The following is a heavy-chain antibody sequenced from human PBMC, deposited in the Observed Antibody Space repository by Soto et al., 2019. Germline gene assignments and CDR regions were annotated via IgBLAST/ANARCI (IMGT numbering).Heavy chain of an antibody. CDR2: ISFDGGNT. CDR1: GFTFNNYG. J-gene: IGHJ4*02. CDR3: ARLTPQWPYLDY. V-gene: IGHV3-30*03. Sequence: GGSLRLSCAASGFTFNNYGMHWVRQAPGKGLEWVVVISFDGGNTHYADSVKGRFTISRDNSQNTLFLQMTSLRAEDTAVYYCARLTPQWPYLDYWGQGTLVTVSS. D-gene: IGHD6-19*01.